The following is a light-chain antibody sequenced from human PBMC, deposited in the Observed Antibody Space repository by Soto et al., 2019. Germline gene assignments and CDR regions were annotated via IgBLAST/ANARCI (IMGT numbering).Light chain of an antibody. CDR1: KLGDKF. J-gene: IGLJ2*01. V-gene: IGLV3-1*01. CDR2: QNN. Sequence: SYELTQPPSVSVSPGHTATITCSGDKLGDKFASWYQQKPGQSPVLVIYQNNKRPSGIPERFSGSNSGNTATLTISGTQAMDEADYYCQAWDSSPVVFGGGTKLTVL. CDR3: QAWDSSPVV.